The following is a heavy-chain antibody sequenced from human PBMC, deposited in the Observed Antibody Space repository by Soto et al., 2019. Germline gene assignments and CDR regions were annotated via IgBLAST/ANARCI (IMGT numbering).Heavy chain of an antibody. CDR3: ARDGSYFDAFDI. D-gene: IGHD1-26*01. Sequence: GGSLRLSCAASGFTFSSYSMNWIRQAPGKGLEWVSSISSSSSYIYYADSVKGRFTISRDNAKNSLYLQMNSLRAEDTAVYYCARDGSYFDAFDIWGQGTMVTVS. J-gene: IGHJ3*02. CDR2: ISSSSSYI. V-gene: IGHV3-21*01. CDR1: GFTFSSYS.